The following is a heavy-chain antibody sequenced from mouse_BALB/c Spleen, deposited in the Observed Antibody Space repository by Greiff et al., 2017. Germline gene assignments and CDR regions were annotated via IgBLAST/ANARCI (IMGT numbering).Heavy chain of an antibody. J-gene: IGHJ2*01. Sequence: EVKLVESGGVLVKPGGSLKLSCAASGFTFSDYYMYWVRQTPEKRLEWVATISDGGSYTYYPDSVKGRFTISRDNAKNNLYLQMSSLKSEDTAMYYCARQDYYGSRGYYFDYWGQGTTLTVSS. D-gene: IGHD1-1*01. CDR1: GFTFSDYY. CDR2: ISDGGSYT. V-gene: IGHV5-4*02. CDR3: ARQDYYGSRGYYFDY.